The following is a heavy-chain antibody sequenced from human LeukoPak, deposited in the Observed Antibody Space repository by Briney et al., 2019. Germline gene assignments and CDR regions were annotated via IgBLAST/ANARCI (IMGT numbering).Heavy chain of an antibody. D-gene: IGHD2/OR15-2a*01. V-gene: IGHV4-38-2*02. J-gene: IGHJ3*02. CDR3: ARDAVLYGDAFDI. Sequence: SETLSLTCTVSGYSISSGYYWGWIRQPPGKGLEWIGSIYHSGSTYYNPSLKSRVTISVDTSKNQFSLKLSSVTAADTAVYYCARDAVLYGDAFDIWGQGTMVTVSS. CDR1: GYSISSGYY. CDR2: IYHSGST.